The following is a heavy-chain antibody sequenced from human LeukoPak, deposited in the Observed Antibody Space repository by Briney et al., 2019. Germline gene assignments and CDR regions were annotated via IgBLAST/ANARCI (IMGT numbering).Heavy chain of an antibody. D-gene: IGHD4-23*01. V-gene: IGHV4-34*01. CDR2: INHSGST. CDR1: GVSFSGYY. J-gene: IGHJ4*02. Sequence: NASETLSLTCAVYGVSFSGYYWSWIRQPPGKGLEWIGEINHSGSTNYNPSLKSRVTISVDTSKNQFSLKLSSVTAADTAVYYCARDDYGGKLNFDYWGQGTLVTVSS. CDR3: ARDDYGGKLNFDY.